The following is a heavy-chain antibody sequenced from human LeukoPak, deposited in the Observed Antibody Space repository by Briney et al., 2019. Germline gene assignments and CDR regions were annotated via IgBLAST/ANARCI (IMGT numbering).Heavy chain of an antibody. J-gene: IGHJ4*02. D-gene: IGHD3-22*01. CDR1: GYTFTSYG. Sequence: ASVKVSCKASGYTFTSYGISGVRQAPGQGLEWMGWISAYNGNTNYAQKLQGRVTMTTDTSTSTAYMELRSLRSDDTAVYYCARDRSYYYDSSGYLDYWGQGTLVTVSS. V-gene: IGHV1-18*01. CDR3: ARDRSYYYDSSGYLDY. CDR2: ISAYNGNT.